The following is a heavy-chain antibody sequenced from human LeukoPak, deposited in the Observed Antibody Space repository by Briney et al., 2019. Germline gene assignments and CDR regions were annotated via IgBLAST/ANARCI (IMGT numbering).Heavy chain of an antibody. CDR2: IIPIFGIA. J-gene: IGHJ6*02. Sequence: SVKVSCKASGGTFSSYAISWVRQAPGQGLEWMGRIIPIFGIANYVQKFQGRVTITADKSTSTAYMELSSLRSEDTAVYYCARGCYYYGSGSYCLYGMDVWGQGTTVTVSS. D-gene: IGHD3-10*01. CDR3: ARGCYYYGSGSYCLYGMDV. V-gene: IGHV1-69*04. CDR1: GGTFSSYA.